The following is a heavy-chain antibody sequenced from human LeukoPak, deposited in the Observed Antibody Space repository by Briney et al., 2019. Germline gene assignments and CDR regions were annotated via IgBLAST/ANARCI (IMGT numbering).Heavy chain of an antibody. CDR1: GFTYSDYG. V-gene: IGHV3-30*02. CDR3: AKGGSISHNWFDS. Sequence: GGSLRLSCASSGFTYSDYGMHWVRQAPGRGLEWVAFILNDGTWEYYPDSVKGRLTISRDNSRNTLYLQMNSVRLEDTAIYYCAKGGSISHNWFDSWGQGTLVTVSS. D-gene: IGHD3-16*01. J-gene: IGHJ5*01. CDR2: ILNDGTWE.